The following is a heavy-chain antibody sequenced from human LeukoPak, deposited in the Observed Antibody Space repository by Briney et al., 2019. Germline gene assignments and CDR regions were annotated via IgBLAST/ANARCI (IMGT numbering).Heavy chain of an antibody. CDR3: ARHYGP. V-gene: IGHV4-39*01. CDR1: GGSISSYY. J-gene: IGHJ5*02. CDR2: IYDGGST. D-gene: IGHD3-10*01. Sequence: SETLSLTCTVSGGSISSYYWSWIRQPPGKGLEWIGSIYDGGSTYYNPSLKSRVTISVDTSKNQFSLKLNSVTAADTAVYYCARHYGPWGQGTLVTVSS.